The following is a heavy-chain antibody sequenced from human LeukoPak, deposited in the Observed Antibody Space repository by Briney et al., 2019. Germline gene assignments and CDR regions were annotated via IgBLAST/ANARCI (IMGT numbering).Heavy chain of an antibody. CDR3: AKDPIAVAHRGRDNRFDP. D-gene: IGHD6-19*01. J-gene: IGHJ5*02. Sequence: GGSLRLSCAASGFTFSSYAMSWVRQAPGKGLEWVSAISGSGGSTYYADSVKGRFTISRDNSKNTLYLQMNSLRAEDTAVYYCAKDPIAVAHRGRDNRFDPWGQGTLVTVSS. V-gene: IGHV3-23*01. CDR1: GFTFSSYA. CDR2: ISGSGGST.